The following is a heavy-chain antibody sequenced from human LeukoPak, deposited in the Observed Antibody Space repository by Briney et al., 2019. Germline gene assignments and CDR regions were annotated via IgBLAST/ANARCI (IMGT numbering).Heavy chain of an antibody. D-gene: IGHD3-9*01. CDR2: ISSSSSTI. CDR3: ARTYYDILTGWYYGMDV. CDR1: GFTFSSYS. Sequence: SGGSLRLSCAASGFTFSSYSMNWVRQAPGKGLEWVSYISSSSSTIYYADSVKGRFTISRDNAKNSLYLQMNSLRAEDTAVYYCARTYYDILTGWYYGMDVWGQGTTVTVSS. J-gene: IGHJ6*02. V-gene: IGHV3-48*04.